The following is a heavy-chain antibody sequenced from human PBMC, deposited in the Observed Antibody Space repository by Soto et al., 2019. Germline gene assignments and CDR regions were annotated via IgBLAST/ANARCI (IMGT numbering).Heavy chain of an antibody. V-gene: IGHV4-4*07. CDR1: GGSISSYC. J-gene: IGHJ3*02. D-gene: IGHD1-7*01. CDR2: IYTSGST. Sequence: PSETLSLTCTVSGGSISSYCWSWIRQHAGKGLEWIGRIYTSGSTNYNPSLKSRVTMSVDPSKNQFSLKLSSVTAADTAVYYCARVGKLELQGGAFDIWGQGTMVTVSS. CDR3: ARVGKLELQGGAFDI.